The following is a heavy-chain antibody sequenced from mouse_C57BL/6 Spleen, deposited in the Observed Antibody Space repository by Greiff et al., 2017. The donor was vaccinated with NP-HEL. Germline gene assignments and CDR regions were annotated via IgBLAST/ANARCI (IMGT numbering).Heavy chain of an antibody. D-gene: IGHD2-4*01. V-gene: IGHV1-52*01. CDR2: IDPSDSET. Sequence: VKLQQPGAELVRPGSSVKLSCKASGYTFTSYWMHWVKQRPIQGLEWIGNIDPSDSETHYNQKFKDKATLTVDKSSSTAYMQLSSLTSEDSAVYYCARNYDYDVEGFDYWGQGTTLTVSS. CDR1: GYTFTSYW. CDR3: ARNYDYDVEGFDY. J-gene: IGHJ2*01.